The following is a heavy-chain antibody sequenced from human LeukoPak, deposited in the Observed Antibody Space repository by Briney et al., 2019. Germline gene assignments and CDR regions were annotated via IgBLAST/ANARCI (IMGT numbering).Heavy chain of an antibody. V-gene: IGHV4-59*01. Sequence: SETLSPTCTVSGGSISSYYWSWIRQPPGKGLEWIGYIYYSGSTNYNPSLKSRVTISVDTSKNQFSLKLSSVTAADTAVYYCARGGDILTGYYLIGGLFDYWGQGTLVTVSS. CDR3: ARGGDILTGYYLIGGLFDY. D-gene: IGHD3-9*01. CDR2: IYYSGST. J-gene: IGHJ4*02. CDR1: GGSISSYY.